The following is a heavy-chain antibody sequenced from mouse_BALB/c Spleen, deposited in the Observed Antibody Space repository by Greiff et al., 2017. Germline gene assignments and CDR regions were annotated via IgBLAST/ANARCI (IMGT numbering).Heavy chain of an antibody. D-gene: IGHD2-3*01. V-gene: IGHV5-17*02. Sequence: EVQRVESGGGLVQPGGSRKLSCAASGFTFSSFGMHWVRQAPEKGLEWVAYISSGSSTIYYADTVKGRFTISRDNPKNTLFLQMTSLRSEDTAMYYCARSIYEAYFDVWGAGTTVTVSS. CDR1: GFTFSSFG. CDR3: ARSIYEAYFDV. J-gene: IGHJ1*01. CDR2: ISSGSSTI.